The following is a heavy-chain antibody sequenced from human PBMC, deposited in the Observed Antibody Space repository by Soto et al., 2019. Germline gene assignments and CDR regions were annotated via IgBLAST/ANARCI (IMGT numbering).Heavy chain of an antibody. J-gene: IGHJ4*02. CDR3: ARATQFCYDSSGYSKNLDF. D-gene: IGHD3-22*01. CDR1: GVSVSTNTQY. CDR2: IYYGGRT. Sequence: SETLSLTCTVSGVSVSTNTQYWGWIRQSPGKGLEWIGSIYYGGRTYYNPSLKIRVTISVDTPKNQFSLKLTSVTAADTALYFCARATQFCYDSSGYSKNLDFWGQGTLVTVS. V-gene: IGHV4-39*07.